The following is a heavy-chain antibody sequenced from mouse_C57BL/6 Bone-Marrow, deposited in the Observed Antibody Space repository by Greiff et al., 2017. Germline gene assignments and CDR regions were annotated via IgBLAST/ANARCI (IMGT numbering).Heavy chain of an antibody. CDR1: GYTFTSYG. CDR2: IYPRSGNT. CDR3: ARSRYYGSRDY. J-gene: IGHJ3*01. Sequence: VKLMESGAELARPGASVKLSCKASGYTFTSYGISWVKQRTGQGLEWIGEIYPRSGNTYYNEKFKGKATLTADKSSSTAYMELRSLTSEDSAVYFCARSRYYGSRDYWGQGTLVTVSA. D-gene: IGHD1-1*01. V-gene: IGHV1-81*01.